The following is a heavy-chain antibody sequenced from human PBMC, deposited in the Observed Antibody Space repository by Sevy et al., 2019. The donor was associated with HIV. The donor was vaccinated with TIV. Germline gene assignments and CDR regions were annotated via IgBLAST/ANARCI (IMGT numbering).Heavy chain of an antibody. CDR3: ASPAGGGGSYDAFDI. V-gene: IGHV4-39*01. Sequence: SETLSLTCTVSGGSISSSSYYWGWIRQPPGKGLEWIGSIYYSGSTYYNPSLKSRVTISVDTSKNQFSLKLSSVTAADPAVYYCASPAGGGGSYDAFDIWGQGTMVTVSS. D-gene: IGHD3-16*01. CDR1: GGSISSSSYY. CDR2: IYYSGST. J-gene: IGHJ3*02.